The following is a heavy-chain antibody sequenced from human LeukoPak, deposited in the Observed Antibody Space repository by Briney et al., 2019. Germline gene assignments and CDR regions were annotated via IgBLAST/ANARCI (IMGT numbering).Heavy chain of an antibody. CDR3: AGGATTVTRCGFDP. CDR1: GGSISSGGYY. D-gene: IGHD4-17*01. CDR2: IYYSGST. J-gene: IGHJ5*02. V-gene: IGHV4-31*03. Sequence: SQTLSLTCTVSGGSISSGGYYWSWIRQHPGKGLEWIGYIYYSGSTYYNPSLKSRVTISVDTSKNQFSLKLSSVTAADTAVYYCAGGATTVTRCGFDPWGQGTMVTVSS.